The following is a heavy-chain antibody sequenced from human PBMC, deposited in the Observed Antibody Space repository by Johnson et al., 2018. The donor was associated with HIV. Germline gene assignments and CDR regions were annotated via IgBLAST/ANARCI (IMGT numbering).Heavy chain of an antibody. CDR3: VRAQFLEWLFFDSFDI. CDR1: GFTFSSYA. CDR2: ISYDGSNK. Sequence: QVQLVESGGGVVQPGRSLRLSCAASGFTFSSYAMHWVRQAPGKGLEWVAVISYDGSNKYYADSVKGRFTISRDNSKNTLYLQMNSLRAEDTAVYYCVRAQFLEWLFFDSFDIWGQGTMVTVSS. V-gene: IGHV3-30-3*01. J-gene: IGHJ3*02. D-gene: IGHD3-3*01.